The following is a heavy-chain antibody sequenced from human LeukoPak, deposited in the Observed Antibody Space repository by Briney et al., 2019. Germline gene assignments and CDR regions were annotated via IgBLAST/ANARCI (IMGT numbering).Heavy chain of an antibody. CDR1: GFTFSTYG. J-gene: IGHJ4*02. CDR3: AKGMATYGSGSLFDY. CDR2: ISGSGGST. D-gene: IGHD3-10*01. Sequence: GGSLRLSCAASGFTFSTYGMSWVRQAPGKGLEWVSAISGSGGSTYYADSVKGRFTISRDNSKNTLYLQMNSLRAEDTAVYYCAKGMATYGSGSLFDYWGQGILITVSS. V-gene: IGHV3-23*01.